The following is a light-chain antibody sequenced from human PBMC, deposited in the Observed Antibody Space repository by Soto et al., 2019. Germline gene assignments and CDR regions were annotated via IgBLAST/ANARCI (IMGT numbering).Light chain of an antibody. Sequence: DIQMTQSPSSLFASVGDRVTITCRASHGISNHLAWYQQKPGKAPQLLVSGASSLQSGVPPRFSGSGSGTDFTLTISSLQPEDVATYYCQEYNSVSPLTFGGGTKVEIK. V-gene: IGKV1-27*01. CDR3: QEYNSVSPLT. CDR1: HGISNH. J-gene: IGKJ4*01. CDR2: GAS.